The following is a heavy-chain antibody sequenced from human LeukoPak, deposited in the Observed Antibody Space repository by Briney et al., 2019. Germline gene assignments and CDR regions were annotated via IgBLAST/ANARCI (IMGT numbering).Heavy chain of an antibody. D-gene: IGHD4-17*01. CDR3: TREDYGDYVRRRWFDP. CDR2: IRSKAYGGTT. CDR1: GFTFGDYA. V-gene: IGHV3-49*03. Sequence: GGSLRLSCTASGFTFGDYAMSWFRQAPGKGLEWVGFIRSKAYGGTTECAASVKGRFTISRDDSKSIAYLQMNSLKTEDTAVYYCTREDYGDYVRRRWFDPWGQGTLVTVSS. J-gene: IGHJ5*02.